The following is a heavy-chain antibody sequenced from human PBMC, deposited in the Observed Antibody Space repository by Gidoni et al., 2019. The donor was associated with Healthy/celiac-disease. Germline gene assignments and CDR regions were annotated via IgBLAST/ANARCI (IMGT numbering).Heavy chain of an antibody. CDR3: TTEQIYGGNVRFFDY. Sequence: EVQLVESGGGLVKPGGSLRLSCAASGFTFSHAWMSWVRQAPGKGLEWVGRIKSKTDGGTTDYAAPVKGRFTISRDDSKNTLYLQMNSLKTEDTAVYYCTTEQIYGGNVRFFDYWGQGTLVTVSS. CDR1: GFTFSHAW. J-gene: IGHJ4*02. CDR2: IKSKTDGGTT. D-gene: IGHD4-17*01. V-gene: IGHV3-15*01.